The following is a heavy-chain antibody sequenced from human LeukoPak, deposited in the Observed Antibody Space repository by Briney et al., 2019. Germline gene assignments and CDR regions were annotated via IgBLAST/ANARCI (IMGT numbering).Heavy chain of an antibody. V-gene: IGHV1-69*04. Sequence: SVKVSCKASGGTSSSYAISWVRQAPGQGLEWMGRIIPILGIANYAQKFQGRVTITADKSTSTAYMELSSLRSEDTAVYYCASTNSYSGSYYDGGAFDIWGQGTMVTVSS. CDR1: GGTSSSYA. D-gene: IGHD1-26*01. CDR2: IIPILGIA. J-gene: IGHJ3*02. CDR3: ASTNSYSGSYYDGGAFDI.